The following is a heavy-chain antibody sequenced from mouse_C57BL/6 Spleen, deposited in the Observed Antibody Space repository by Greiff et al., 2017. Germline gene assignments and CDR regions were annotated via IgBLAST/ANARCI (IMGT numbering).Heavy chain of an antibody. V-gene: IGHV1-64*01. J-gene: IGHJ2*01. Sequence: QVQLQQPGAELVKPGASVKLSCKASGYTFTSYWMHWVKQRPGQGLEWIGKIHPNSGSTNYNEKFKSKATLTVDKSSSTAYMQLSSLTSEDSAVYYCASTEPYYFDYWGQGTTLTVSS. CDR2: IHPNSGST. CDR1: GYTFTSYW. D-gene: IGHD1-1*01. CDR3: ASTEPYYFDY.